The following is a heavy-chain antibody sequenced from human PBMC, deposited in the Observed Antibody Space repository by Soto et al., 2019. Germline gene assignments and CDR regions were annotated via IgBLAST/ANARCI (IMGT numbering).Heavy chain of an antibody. CDR1: GGSFSGYY. J-gene: IGHJ5*02. V-gene: IGHV4-34*01. CDR3: ARGLGSGWYGVWFDP. CDR2: INHSGST. Sequence: SETLSLTCAVYGGSFSGYYWGWIRQPPGKGLEWIGEINHSGSTNYNPSLKSRVTISVDTSKNQFSLKLSSVTAADTAVYYCARGLGSGWYGVWFDPWGQGTLVTVSS. D-gene: IGHD6-19*01.